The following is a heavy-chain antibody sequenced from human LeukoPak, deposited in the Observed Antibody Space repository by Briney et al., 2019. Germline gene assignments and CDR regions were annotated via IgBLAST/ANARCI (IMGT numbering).Heavy chain of an antibody. J-gene: IGHJ4*02. Sequence: GGSLRLSCAASGFTFCTYWMHWVRQAPGKGLVGVSRINGDGSSTSYADSVKGRFTISRDNAKNTLYLQMDSLRAEDTAVYYCARGYSSGYRIDYWGQGTLVTVSS. D-gene: IGHD2-15*01. CDR3: ARGYSSGYRIDY. CDR2: INGDGSST. V-gene: IGHV3-74*01. CDR1: GFTFCTYW.